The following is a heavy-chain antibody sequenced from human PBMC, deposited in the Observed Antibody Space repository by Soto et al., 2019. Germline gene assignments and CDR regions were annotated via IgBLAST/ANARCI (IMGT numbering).Heavy chain of an antibody. CDR1: GFTFSSYA. V-gene: IGHV3-23*01. CDR3: AKMMRRFGEFDYYYYGMDV. Sequence: GGSLRLSCAASGFTFSSYAMSWVRQAPGKGLEWVSAISGSGGSTYYADSVKGRFTISRDNSKNTLYLQMNSLRAEDTAVYYCAKMMRRFGEFDYYYYGMDVWGQGTTVTVSS. CDR2: ISGSGGST. J-gene: IGHJ6*02. D-gene: IGHD3-10*01.